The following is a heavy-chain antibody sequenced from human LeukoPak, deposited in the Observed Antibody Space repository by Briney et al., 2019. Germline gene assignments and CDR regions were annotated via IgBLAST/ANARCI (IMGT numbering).Heavy chain of an antibody. CDR2: INHSGST. CDR1: GGSFSGYY. V-gene: IGHV4-34*01. J-gene: IGHJ5*02. CDR3: ARVRGITIFGVVIPA. Sequence: PSETVSLTCAGYGGSFSGYYWSWIRQPPGKGLEWIGEINHSGSTNYNPSLKSRVTISVDTSKNQFSLKLSSVTAADTAVYYCARVRGITIFGVVIPAWGQGTLVTVSS. D-gene: IGHD3-3*01.